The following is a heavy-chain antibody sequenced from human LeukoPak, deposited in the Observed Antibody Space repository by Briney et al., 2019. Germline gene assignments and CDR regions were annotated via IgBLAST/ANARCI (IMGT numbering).Heavy chain of an antibody. CDR3: ARDLQQVVAATLSYYYYGMDV. D-gene: IGHD2-15*01. V-gene: IGHV1-46*01. Sequence: GASVKVSCKASGYTFTSYYMHWVRQAPGQGLEWMGIANPSGGSTSYAQKFQGRVTMTRDTSTSTVYMELSSLRSEDTAVYYCARDLQQVVAATLSYYYYGMDVWGKGTTVTVSS. J-gene: IGHJ6*04. CDR1: GYTFTSYY. CDR2: ANPSGGST.